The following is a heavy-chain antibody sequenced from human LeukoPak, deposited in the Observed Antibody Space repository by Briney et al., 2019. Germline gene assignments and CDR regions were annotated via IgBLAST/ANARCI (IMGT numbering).Heavy chain of an antibody. CDR3: TKNYGDYLYYFDY. CDR1: GFTFGDYA. D-gene: IGHD4-17*01. Sequence: GGSLRLSCTASGFTFGDYAMSWFRQAPGKGLEWVGFIRSKAYGGTTEYAASVKGRFTISRDDSKSIAYLQMNSLKTEDTAVYYCTKNYGDYLYYFDYWGQGTLVTVSS. CDR2: IRSKAYGGTT. J-gene: IGHJ4*02. V-gene: IGHV3-49*03.